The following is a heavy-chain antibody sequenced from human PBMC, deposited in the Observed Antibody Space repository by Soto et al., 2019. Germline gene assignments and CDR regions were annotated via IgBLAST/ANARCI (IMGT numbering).Heavy chain of an antibody. J-gene: IGHJ5*02. CDR3: AKDLLGSVGGLYDP. D-gene: IGHD2-15*01. CDR2: IGGSDGST. Sequence: EVQLLESGGGLVQPGGSLRLSCAASGFTFSNYAMTWVRQAPGKGLEWVSCIGGSDGSTYYADSVKGRFTISRDNSKNTLHLQMNSLRVEDTAVYYCAKDLLGSVGGLYDPWGQGTLVTVSS. CDR1: GFTFSNYA. V-gene: IGHV3-23*01.